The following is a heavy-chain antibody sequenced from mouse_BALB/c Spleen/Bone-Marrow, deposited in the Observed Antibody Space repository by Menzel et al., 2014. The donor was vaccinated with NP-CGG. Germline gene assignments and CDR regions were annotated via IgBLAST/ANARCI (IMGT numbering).Heavy chain of an antibody. CDR2: INPSNGGT. Sequence: QVQLQQPGAELVKPGASVKLSCKASGYTFTSYYMYWVKQRPGQGLEWIGGINPSNGGTNFNEKFKSKATLTVDKSSSQAYMQLSSLTSEDSAVYYCTRDHYYYGSSYWYFDVWGAGPTVPVSS. V-gene: IGHV1S81*02. J-gene: IGHJ1*01. CDR1: GYTFTSYY. D-gene: IGHD1-1*01. CDR3: TRDHYYYGSSYWYFDV.